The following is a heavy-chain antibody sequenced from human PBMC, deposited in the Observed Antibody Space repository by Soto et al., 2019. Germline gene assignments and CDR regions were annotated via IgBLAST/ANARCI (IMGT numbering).Heavy chain of an antibody. D-gene: IGHD3-22*01. J-gene: IGHJ4*02. CDR1: GGSFCSSAYY. Sequence: PSETLSLTCGVSGGSFCSSAYYWGWIRQPPGKGLEWIGYIYYSGSTNYNPSLKSRVTISVDTSKHQFSLKLSSVTAADTAVYYCERVVGDSSGYYPDYWRQVTLIIFSS. CDR2: IYYSGST. CDR3: ERVVGDSSGYYPDY. V-gene: IGHV4-61*08.